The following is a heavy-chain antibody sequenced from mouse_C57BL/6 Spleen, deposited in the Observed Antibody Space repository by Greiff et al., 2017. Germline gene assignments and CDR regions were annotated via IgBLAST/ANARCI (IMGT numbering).Heavy chain of an antibody. CDR2: IYPGDGDT. D-gene: IGHD1-1*01. Sequence: QVQLQQSGAELVKPGASVKISCKASGYAFSSYWMNWVKQRPGKGLEWIGQIYPGDGDTNYNGKFKGKATLTADKSSSTAYMQLSSLTSEDSAVYFCARSGGSSVSYWDFEVWGTGTTVTVSS. CDR3: ARSGGSSVSYWDFEV. V-gene: IGHV1-80*01. CDR1: GYAFSSYW. J-gene: IGHJ1*03.